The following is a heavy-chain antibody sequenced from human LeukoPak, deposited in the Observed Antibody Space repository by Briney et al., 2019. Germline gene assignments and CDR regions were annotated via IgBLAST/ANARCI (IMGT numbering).Heavy chain of an antibody. J-gene: IGHJ4*02. CDR1: GFTFDDYA. CDR3: AKDIWSGGYCGGDCYWGVDY. D-gene: IGHD2-21*02. Sequence: GGSLRLSCAASGFTFDDYAMHWVRQAPGKGLEWVSLISWDSGSTYYADSVKGRFTISRDNGKNSLYLQMNSLRTEDSALYYCAKDIWSGGYCGGDCYWGVDYWGQGTLVTVSS. CDR2: ISWDSGST. V-gene: IGHV3-43D*03.